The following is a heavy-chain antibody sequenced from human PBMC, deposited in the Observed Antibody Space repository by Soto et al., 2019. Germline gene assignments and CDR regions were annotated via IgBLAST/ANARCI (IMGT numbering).Heavy chain of an antibody. D-gene: IGHD3-3*01. CDR2: IYYSGST. Sequence: QVQLQEPGPGLVKPSQTLSLTCTVSGGSISSGGYYWSWIRQHPGKGLEWIGYIYYSGSTYYNPSLKSRVTISVDTSKNQFSLKLSSVTAADTAVYYCARVFRIFGVVTTFDYWGQGTLVTVSS. J-gene: IGHJ4*02. CDR1: GGSISSGGYY. CDR3: ARVFRIFGVVTTFDY. V-gene: IGHV4-31*03.